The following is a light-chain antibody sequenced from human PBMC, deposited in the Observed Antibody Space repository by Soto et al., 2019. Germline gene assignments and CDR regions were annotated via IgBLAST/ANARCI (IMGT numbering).Light chain of an antibody. J-gene: IGLJ3*02. Sequence: QSVLTQPASVSGSPGQSIAISCTGSSSDVGGYNYVSWYQHHPGKGPKLIIYEVSNRPSGVSDRFSGSKSGNTASLTISGLQAEDEADYYCSSYTSTGTWVFGGGTKVTVL. V-gene: IGLV2-14*01. CDR2: EVS. CDR1: SSDVGGYNY. CDR3: SSYTSTGTWV.